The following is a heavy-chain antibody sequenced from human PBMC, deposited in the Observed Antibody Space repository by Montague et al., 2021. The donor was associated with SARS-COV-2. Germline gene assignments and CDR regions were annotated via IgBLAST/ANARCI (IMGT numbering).Heavy chain of an antibody. Sequence: CAISGDSVSSNSATWNWVRQSPSRCLKWLGRTYYMSKWYNDYAVSVRGRVTINPDTSKNQFSLQLNFVTPEDTAIYYCTSGREGNYNVMDVWGQGTTVTVSS. CDR2: TYYMSKWYN. D-gene: IGHD1-1*01. V-gene: IGHV6-1*01. CDR3: TSGREGNYNVMDV. J-gene: IGHJ6*02. CDR1: GDSVSSNSAT.